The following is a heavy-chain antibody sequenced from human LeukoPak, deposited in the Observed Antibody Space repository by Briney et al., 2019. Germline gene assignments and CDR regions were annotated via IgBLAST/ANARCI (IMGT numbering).Heavy chain of an antibody. D-gene: IGHD4-23*01. CDR1: GYTFTSHY. CDR3: ARADGRNSRGYYYGLDV. Sequence: SVQVPCKASGYTFTSHYINWVRQATGRRLEWMGRLNPDSGNTVSAQKFEGRVTMTRNTSITTAHQELSRLTSEATAVYYGARADGRNSRGYYYGLDVWGQGTTVTVSS. CDR2: LNPDSGNT. J-gene: IGHJ6*02. V-gene: IGHV1-8*01.